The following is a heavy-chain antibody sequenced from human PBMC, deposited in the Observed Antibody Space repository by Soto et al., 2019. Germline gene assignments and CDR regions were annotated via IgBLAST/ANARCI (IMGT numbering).Heavy chain of an antibody. CDR3: ARQITVAAKPNYYYFMDV. Sequence: PGESLKISCKGSGYSFTSYWIGWVRQMPGKGLEWMGIIYPGDSDTRYSPSFQGQVTISADKSISTAYLQWSSLKASDTAMYYCARQITVAAKPNYYYFMDVWGKGTTV. V-gene: IGHV5-51*01. CDR2: IYPGDSDT. D-gene: IGHD6-19*01. J-gene: IGHJ6*03. CDR1: GYSFTSYW.